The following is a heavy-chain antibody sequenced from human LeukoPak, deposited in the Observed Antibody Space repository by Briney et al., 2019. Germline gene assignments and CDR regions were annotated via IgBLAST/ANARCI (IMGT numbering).Heavy chain of an antibody. Sequence: GGTLRLSCAASGFIFSRYGMSWVRQAPGKGLEWVSAISGSGGSTYYADSVKGRFTISRDNSKNTLYLQMNSLRAEDTAVYYCAKARGVGDYWGQGTLVTVSS. V-gene: IGHV3-23*01. CDR2: ISGSGGST. J-gene: IGHJ4*02. CDR3: AKARGVGDY. D-gene: IGHD3-10*01. CDR1: GFIFSRYG.